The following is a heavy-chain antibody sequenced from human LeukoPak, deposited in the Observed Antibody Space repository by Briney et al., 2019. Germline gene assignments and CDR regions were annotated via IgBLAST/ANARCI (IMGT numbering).Heavy chain of an antibody. D-gene: IGHD6-19*01. J-gene: IGHJ4*02. CDR3: ATPDYSSGWYYFDY. Sequence: ASVKVSCKASGYTFTSYGISWVRQAPGQGLEWMGWISAYNGNTNYAQKLQGRVTMTEDTSTDTAYMELSSLRSEDTAVYYCATPDYSSGWYYFDYWGQGTLVTVSS. V-gene: IGHV1-18*01. CDR1: GYTFTSYG. CDR2: ISAYNGNT.